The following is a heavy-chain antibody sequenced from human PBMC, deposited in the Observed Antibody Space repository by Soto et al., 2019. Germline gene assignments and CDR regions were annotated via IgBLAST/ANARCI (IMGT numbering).Heavy chain of an antibody. J-gene: IGHJ3*02. CDR2: IYYSGST. V-gene: IGHV4-59*01. CDR3: ARDQDYYVSSRGHHDAFDI. CDR1: GGSISSYY. D-gene: IGHD3-22*01. Sequence: PSETLSLTCTVSGGSISSYYWSWIRQPPGKGLEWIGYIYYSGSTNYNPSLKSRVTISVDTSKNQFSLKLSSVTAADTAVYYCARDQDYYVSSRGHHDAFDIWGQGTMVTVSS.